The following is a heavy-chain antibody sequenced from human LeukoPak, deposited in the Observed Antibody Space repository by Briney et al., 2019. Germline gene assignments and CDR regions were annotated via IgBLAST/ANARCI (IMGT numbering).Heavy chain of an antibody. J-gene: IGHJ1*01. CDR3: ARAPKEVAATQYFQH. V-gene: IGHV1-18*01. Sequence: GASVKVSCKASGYTFTNYGFSWVRQAPGQGLEWMGWISANNANTNYAQKLQGRVTMTTNTSTSTAYMELRSLTSDDTAVYYCARAPKEVAATQYFQHWGQGTLVTVSS. D-gene: IGHD6-19*01. CDR1: GYTFTNYG. CDR2: ISANNANT.